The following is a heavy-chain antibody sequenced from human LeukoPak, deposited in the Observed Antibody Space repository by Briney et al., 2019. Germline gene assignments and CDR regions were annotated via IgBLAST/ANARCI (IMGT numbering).Heavy chain of an antibody. J-gene: IGHJ4*02. V-gene: IGHV3-11*01. Sequence: PGGSLRLSCAASGFTFSDYYMSWIRQAPGKGLEWVSYISSSGSTIYYADSVKGRFIISRDNAKNSLYLQMNSLRAEDTAVYYCARAGWYGDHPLDYWGQGTLVTVSS. D-gene: IGHD4-17*01. CDR1: GFTFSDYY. CDR2: ISSSGSTI. CDR3: ARAGWYGDHPLDY.